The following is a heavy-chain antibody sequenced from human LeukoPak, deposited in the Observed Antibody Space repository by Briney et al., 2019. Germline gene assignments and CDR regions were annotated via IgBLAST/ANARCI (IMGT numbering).Heavy chain of an antibody. CDR1: GGSISSGGYY. CDR3: ARDLPPVVPAAVGY. Sequence: SETLSLTWTVAGGSISSGGYYWSRIRQPPGKGLEWIGYIYHSGSTYYNPSPKSRVTISVDRSKNQFSLKLSSVTAADTAVYYCARDLPPVVPAAVGYWGQGTLVTVSS. CDR2: IYHSGST. J-gene: IGHJ4*02. D-gene: IGHD2-2*01. V-gene: IGHV4-30-2*01.